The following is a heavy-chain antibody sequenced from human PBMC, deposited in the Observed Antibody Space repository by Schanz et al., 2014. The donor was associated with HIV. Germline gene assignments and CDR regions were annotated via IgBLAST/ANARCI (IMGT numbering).Heavy chain of an antibody. CDR3: AKAKGSYSATTFYFDF. CDR1: GFTFNNYA. CDR2: VIGSGVRT. J-gene: IGHJ4*02. Sequence: EVQLLDSGGGLVQPGGSLRLSCVASGFTFNNYAMTWVRQAPGKGLEWVSTVIGSGVRTIYADSVKGRFTISRDNSKNTLSLHMNSLRVEDTAVYYCAKAKGSYSATTFYFDFWGQGTLVTVSS. D-gene: IGHD1-26*01. V-gene: IGHV3-23*01.